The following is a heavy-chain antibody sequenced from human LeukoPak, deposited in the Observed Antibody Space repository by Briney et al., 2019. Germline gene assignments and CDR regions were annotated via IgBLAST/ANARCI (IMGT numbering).Heavy chain of an antibody. CDR2: ISYDGNNK. J-gene: IGHJ4*02. CDR1: GFTFSSYA. Sequence: GGSLRLSCAASGFTFSSYAMHWVRQAPGKGLEWVAVISYDGNNKYYADSVKGRFIISRDNSKNTLYLQMNSLRAEDTAVYYCARAYGRGLIDYWGQGTLVTVSS. D-gene: IGHD3-10*01. V-gene: IGHV3-30-3*01. CDR3: ARAYGRGLIDY.